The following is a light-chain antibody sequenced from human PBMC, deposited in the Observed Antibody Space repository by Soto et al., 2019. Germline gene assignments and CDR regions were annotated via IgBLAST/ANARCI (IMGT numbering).Light chain of an antibody. Sequence: PGERATLSCRASQSVGTYFAWYQQKPGQAPRLLIYDSSNRATGIPARFSGSGSGTDFTLTISSLEPEDFAVYYCQQRSDWPSTFGGGTKEEIK. CDR1: QSVGTY. J-gene: IGKJ4*01. V-gene: IGKV3-11*01. CDR3: QQRSDWPST. CDR2: DSS.